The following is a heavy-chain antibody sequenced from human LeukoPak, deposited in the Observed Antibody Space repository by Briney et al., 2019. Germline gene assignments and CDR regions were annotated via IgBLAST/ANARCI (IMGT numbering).Heavy chain of an antibody. CDR2: IPSDDNPT. Sequence: SGGSLRLSCSASGFIFSNFVMHWVRQAPGKGLVWVARIPSDDNPTNYADSVQGRFTIYRDNAKNTLYLHMNDLRVEDTAVYFCARDHYFKIDYWGQGTPVTVSS. CDR3: ARDHYFKIDY. D-gene: IGHD3-10*01. J-gene: IGHJ4*02. V-gene: IGHV3-74*01. CDR1: GFIFSNFV.